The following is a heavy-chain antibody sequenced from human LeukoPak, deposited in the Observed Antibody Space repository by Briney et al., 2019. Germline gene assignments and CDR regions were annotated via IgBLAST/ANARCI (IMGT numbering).Heavy chain of an antibody. CDR2: ISGGGGST. CDR1: GFTFSSYV. V-gene: IGHV3-23*01. D-gene: IGHD2-2*01. CDR3: AKGGYCSSTSCYVGWFDP. Sequence: GGPLRLSCAASGFTFSSYVMNWVRQAPGKGLEWVSVISGGGGSTYYADSVKGRFTISRDNSKNTLFLRMNSLRAEDTAVYYCAKGGYCSSTSCYVGWFDPWGQGTLVTVSS. J-gene: IGHJ5*02.